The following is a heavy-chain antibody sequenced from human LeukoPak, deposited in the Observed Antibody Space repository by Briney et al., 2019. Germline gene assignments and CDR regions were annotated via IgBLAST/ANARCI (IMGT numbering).Heavy chain of an antibody. D-gene: IGHD3-9*01. CDR3: AKDALRYLGYFDY. CDR2: IYHSGST. J-gene: IGHJ4*02. V-gene: IGHV4-4*02. Sequence: PSGTLSLTCAVSGGSISSSNWWSWVRQPPGKGLEWIGEIYHSGSTNYNPSLKSRVTISVDKSKNQFSLKLSSVTAADTAVYYCAKDALRYLGYFDYWGQGTLVTVSS. CDR1: GGSISSSNW.